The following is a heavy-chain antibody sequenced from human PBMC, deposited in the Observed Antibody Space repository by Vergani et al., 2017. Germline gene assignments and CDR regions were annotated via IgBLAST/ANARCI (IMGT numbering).Heavy chain of an antibody. V-gene: IGHV3-30-3*01. Sequence: QVQLVESGGGVVQPGRSLRLSCAASRFTFSSYAMHWVRQAPGKGLEWVAVTSYDGSNKYYADSVKGRFTISRDNSKNTLYLQMNSLRAEDTAVYYCASWEGIPAATPGYYYYYYMDVWGKGP. D-gene: IGHD2-2*01. CDR3: ASWEGIPAATPGYYYYYYMDV. J-gene: IGHJ6*03. CDR2: TSYDGSNK. CDR1: RFTFSSYA.